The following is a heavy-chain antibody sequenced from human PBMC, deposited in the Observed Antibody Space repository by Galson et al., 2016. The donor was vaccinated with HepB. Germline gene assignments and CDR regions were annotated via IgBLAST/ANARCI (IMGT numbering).Heavy chain of an antibody. Sequence: SLRLSCAASGFTFGSYAMHWVRQAPGKGLEWVAIISYDGSKKYYVDSVKGRLTISRDNSKNTLYLQMNSLRGEDTAMYYCAKDPSYSGSPLLDYWGQGTLVTVSS. D-gene: IGHD6-13*01. CDR1: GFTFGSYA. J-gene: IGHJ4*02. V-gene: IGHV3-30*18. CDR2: ISYDGSKK. CDR3: AKDPSYSGSPLLDY.